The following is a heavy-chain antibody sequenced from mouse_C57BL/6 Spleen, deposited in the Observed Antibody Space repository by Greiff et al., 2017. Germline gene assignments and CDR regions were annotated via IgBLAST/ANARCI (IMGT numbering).Heavy chain of an antibody. V-gene: IGHV1-55*01. Sequence: VQLQQSGAELVKPGASVKMSCKASGYTFTSYWITWVKQRPGQGLEWIGDIYPGSGSTNYNEKFKSEATLTVDTSSSTAYMQLSSLTSEDSAVSYCARNRGVVATGYFDYWGQGTTLTVSS. CDR3: ARNRGVVATGYFDY. D-gene: IGHD1-1*01. J-gene: IGHJ2*01. CDR2: IYPGSGST. CDR1: GYTFTSYW.